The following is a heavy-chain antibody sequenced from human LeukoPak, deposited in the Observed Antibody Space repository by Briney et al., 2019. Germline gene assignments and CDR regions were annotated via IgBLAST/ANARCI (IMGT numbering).Heavy chain of an antibody. Sequence: GGSLRLSCAVSGITLSNYGMSWVRQAPGKGLEWVAGISDSGGTTNCADSVKGRFTVSRDNPKNTLYLQMNSLRAEDTAVYFCAKRGLVIRVILVGFHKQAYYFESWGQGVLVTVSS. D-gene: IGHD2-21*01. CDR3: AKRGLVIRVILVGFHKQAYYFES. J-gene: IGHJ4*02. CDR1: GITLSNYG. V-gene: IGHV3-23*01. CDR2: ISDSGGTT.